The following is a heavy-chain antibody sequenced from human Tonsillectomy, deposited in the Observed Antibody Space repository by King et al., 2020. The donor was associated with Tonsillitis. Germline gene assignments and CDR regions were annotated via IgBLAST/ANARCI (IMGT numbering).Heavy chain of an antibody. J-gene: IGHJ4*02. CDR1: GFTFSSYS. V-gene: IGHV3-48*01. Sequence: VQLVESGGGVVQPGGSLRLSCAASGFTFSSYSINWVRQAPGKGLEWVSYISSSSGTIYYADSVKGRFTISRDNAKNSLYLQMNSLRAEDTAVYYCATELILRYWGQGTLVTVSS. CDR3: ATELILRY. CDR2: ISSSSGTI. D-gene: IGHD2-21*02.